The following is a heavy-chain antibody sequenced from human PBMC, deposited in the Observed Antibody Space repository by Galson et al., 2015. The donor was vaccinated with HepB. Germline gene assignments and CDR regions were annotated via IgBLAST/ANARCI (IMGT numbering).Heavy chain of an antibody. CDR2: ISGSSSNT. Sequence: SLRLSCAASGFNVSSNYMTWVRQAPGKGLEWVSGISGSSSNTYYAASVKGRFTISRDNSKSTLYLQMNSLRVEDTAVYYCAISGGAYYHFDYWGQGTLVTVSS. D-gene: IGHD3-16*01. CDR3: AISGGAYYHFDY. CDR1: GFNVSSNY. V-gene: IGHV3-23*01. J-gene: IGHJ4*02.